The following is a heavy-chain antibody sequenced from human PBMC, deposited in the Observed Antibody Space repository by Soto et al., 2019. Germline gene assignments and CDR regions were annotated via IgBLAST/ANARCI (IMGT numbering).Heavy chain of an antibody. D-gene: IGHD6-13*01. CDR1: GFTFGSYD. CDR2: ISFDGIKK. Sequence: QVQLVESGGGVVQPGRSLRLSCTASGFTFGSYDMHWVRQAPGKGLEWVGVISFDGIKKYYADSVKGRFTISRDSSKNKLYLQMSSLRAEDTAVYYCAKPIVAAGYYGMDVWGQGTTVTVSS. V-gene: IGHV3-30*18. CDR3: AKPIVAAGYYGMDV. J-gene: IGHJ6*02.